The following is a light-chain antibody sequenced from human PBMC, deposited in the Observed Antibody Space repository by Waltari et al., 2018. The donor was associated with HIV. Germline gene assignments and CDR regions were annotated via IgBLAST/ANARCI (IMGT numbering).Light chain of an antibody. Sequence: IVVTQSPESLAVSLGDRATINCKSSPSVLYSANNLNYLAWYQQKPRQPPKLLFYWASTRESGVPDRFSGSGSGTNFTLTISSLQAEDVAVYHCQQYFNTPLTFAGGTRVEIK. CDR1: PSVLYSANNLNY. J-gene: IGKJ4*02. V-gene: IGKV4-1*01. CDR2: WAS. CDR3: QQYFNTPLT.